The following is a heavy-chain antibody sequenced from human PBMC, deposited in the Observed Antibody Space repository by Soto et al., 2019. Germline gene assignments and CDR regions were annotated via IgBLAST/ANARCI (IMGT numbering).Heavy chain of an antibody. Sequence: VDSLKISCQCSGYTFSNFWIGWVRQLPGKGLEWMGIIYPCDHETRYSPSFHGKVTISADKSINTAYLQWNSLEASDTAFYFCARSPRSSPYFDYWGQGALVTVYS. D-gene: IGHD6-13*01. CDR2: IYPCDHET. CDR1: GYTFSNFW. J-gene: IGHJ4*02. CDR3: ARSPRSSPYFDY. V-gene: IGHV5-51*01.